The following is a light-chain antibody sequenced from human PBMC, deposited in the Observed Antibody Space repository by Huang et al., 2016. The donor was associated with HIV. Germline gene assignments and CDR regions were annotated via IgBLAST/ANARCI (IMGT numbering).Light chain of an antibody. Sequence: DVVMTQSPLSLPVTLGQPASISCRSSQSLVYSDANTYWNWFQQRPGQSQRRLLYKVSNRDSGVPDRFSGSGSGTDFTLKISRVEAEDVGVYYCMQGTHWPLTFGGGTKVEIK. V-gene: IGKV2-30*01. J-gene: IGKJ4*01. CDR2: KVS. CDR3: MQGTHWPLT. CDR1: QSLVYSDANTY.